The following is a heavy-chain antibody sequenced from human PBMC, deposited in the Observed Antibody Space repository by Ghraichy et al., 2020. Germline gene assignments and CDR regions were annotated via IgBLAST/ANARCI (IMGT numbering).Heavy chain of an antibody. J-gene: IGHJ3*02. CDR3: ARGLAVAGTTPIAFDI. Sequence: SVKVSCKASGGTFSSYAISWVRQAPGQGLEWMGGIIPIFGTANYAQKFQGRVTITADESTSTAYMELSSLRSEDTAVYYCARGLAVAGTTPIAFDIWGQGTMVTVSS. CDR2: IIPIFGTA. CDR1: GGTFSSYA. V-gene: IGHV1-69*13. D-gene: IGHD6-19*01.